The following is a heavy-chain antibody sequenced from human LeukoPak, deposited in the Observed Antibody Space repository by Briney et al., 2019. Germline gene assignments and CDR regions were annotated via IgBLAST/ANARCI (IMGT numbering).Heavy chain of an antibody. D-gene: IGHD6-19*01. CDR1: GGSISSYY. Sequence: ETLSLTCTVSGGSISSYYWSWIRQPAGKGLERIGRIYTSGSTNYNPSLKSRVTMSVDTSKNQFSLKLSSVTAADTAVYYCAGAGPQWLVPFDYWGQGTLVTVSS. CDR2: IYTSGST. J-gene: IGHJ4*02. V-gene: IGHV4-4*07. CDR3: AGAGPQWLVPFDY.